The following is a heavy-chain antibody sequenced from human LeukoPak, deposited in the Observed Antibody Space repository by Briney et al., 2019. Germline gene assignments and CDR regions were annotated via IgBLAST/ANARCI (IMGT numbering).Heavy chain of an antibody. CDR1: GFTFSSYW. Sequence: GGSLRLSCVASGFTFSSYWMSWVRQAPGKGLEWVANIKQDGSAKYYVDSVKGRFTISRDNAKNSLYLHMNSLRADDTAVYYCAQECVDSTGYYYVPNWFDPWGQGTLVTVSS. V-gene: IGHV3-7*01. J-gene: IGHJ5*02. CDR3: AQECVDSTGYYYVPNWFDP. CDR2: IKQDGSAK. D-gene: IGHD3-22*01.